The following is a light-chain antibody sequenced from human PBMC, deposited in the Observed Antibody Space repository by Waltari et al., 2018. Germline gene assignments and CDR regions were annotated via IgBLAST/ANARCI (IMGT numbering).Light chain of an antibody. Sequence: QLVLTQSPSASASLGASVKLTCTLRSWHSTNLIAWHQQQPEKGPRYLMKVNRDGSHSKGDQIPDRFSGSSSGAEHYLTISSLQSEDEADYYCQTGGHGTWVFGGGTKLTVL. J-gene: IGLJ3*02. CDR1: SWHSTNL. CDR2: VNRDGSH. V-gene: IGLV4-69*01. CDR3: QTGGHGTWV.